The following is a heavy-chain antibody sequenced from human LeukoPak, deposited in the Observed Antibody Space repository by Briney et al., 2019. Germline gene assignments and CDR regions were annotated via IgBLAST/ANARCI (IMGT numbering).Heavy chain of an antibody. CDR1: GVIVSSNY. CDR3: ARGYDSGSYYYPFDY. V-gene: IGHV3-53*01. CDR2: IYSDGST. Sequence: PGGSLRLSCAASGVIVSSNYMNWVRQAPGKGLEWVSVIYSDGSTYYADSVKDRFTISRDNSKNTLYLQMNSLRAEDTAVYYCARGYDSGSYYYPFDYWGQGTLVTVSS. J-gene: IGHJ4*02. D-gene: IGHD3-10*01.